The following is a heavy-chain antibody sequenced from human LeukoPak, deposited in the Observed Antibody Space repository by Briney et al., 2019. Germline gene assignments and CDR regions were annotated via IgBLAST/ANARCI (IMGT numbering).Heavy chain of an antibody. CDR1: GGSISSSNW. Sequence: SETLSLTCAVSGGSISSSNWWSWVRQPPGKGLEWIGEIYHSGSTNYNPSLKSRVTISVDKSKNQFSLKLSSVTAADTAVYYCARDHEYDYVWGSYRYYWYFDLWGRGTLVTVSS. J-gene: IGHJ2*01. D-gene: IGHD3-16*02. CDR2: IYHSGST. V-gene: IGHV4-4*02. CDR3: ARDHEYDYVWGSYRYYWYFDL.